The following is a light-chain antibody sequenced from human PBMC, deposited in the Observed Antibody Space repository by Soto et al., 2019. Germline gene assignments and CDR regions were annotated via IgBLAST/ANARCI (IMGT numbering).Light chain of an antibody. Sequence: EIVMTQSPATLSVSPGERATLSCRASESVSNNLAWYQQKFGQAPRLLIYHASTSATGIPARLSGSGSGTQLTLTISSLQSEDFALYYCQQYNEWPLTFGGGTKVEIK. CDR1: ESVSNN. CDR3: QQYNEWPLT. V-gene: IGKV3-15*01. CDR2: HAS. J-gene: IGKJ4*01.